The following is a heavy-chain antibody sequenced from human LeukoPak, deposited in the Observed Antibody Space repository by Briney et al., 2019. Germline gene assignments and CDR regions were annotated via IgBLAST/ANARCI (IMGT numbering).Heavy chain of an antibody. CDR1: GFTFSSYW. V-gene: IGHV3-74*01. D-gene: IGHD5-24*01. J-gene: IGHJ4*02. CDR2: ISTDGSST. Sequence: GGSLRLSCAASGFTFSSYWMHWVRQVPGKGLVWVSRISTDGSSTTYADSVKGRFTISRDNAKNTLYLQMNSLRVEDTAVYYCAREGKRDDYNFFDYWGQGTLVTVSS. CDR3: AREGKRDDYNFFDY.